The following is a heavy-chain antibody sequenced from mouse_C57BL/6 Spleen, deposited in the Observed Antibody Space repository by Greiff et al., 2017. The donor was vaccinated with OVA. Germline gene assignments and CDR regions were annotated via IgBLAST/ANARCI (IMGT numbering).Heavy chain of an antibody. CDR1: GFTFSSYA. Sequence: EVQVVESGGGLVKPGGSLKLSCAASGFTFSSYAMSWVRQTPEKRLEWVATISDGGSYTYYPDNVKGRFTISRDNAKNNLYLQMSHLKSEDTAMYYCARDRYGYDGGYFDVWGTGTTVTVSS. CDR2: ISDGGSYT. J-gene: IGHJ1*03. CDR3: ARDRYGYDGGYFDV. V-gene: IGHV5-4*01. D-gene: IGHD2-2*01.